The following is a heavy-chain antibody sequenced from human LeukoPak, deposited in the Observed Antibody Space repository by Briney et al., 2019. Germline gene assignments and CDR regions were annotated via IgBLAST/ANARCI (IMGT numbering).Heavy chain of an antibody. Sequence: GGSLRLSCAASGFTFSSYWMHWVRQAPGKGLVWVSHINSDGISTGYVDSVKGRFIISRDNAKNTVYLQMNSLRAEDTAVYYCAKEAGYSYGFDYWGQGTLVTVSS. CDR3: AKEAGYSYGFDY. CDR1: GFTFSSYW. J-gene: IGHJ4*02. CDR2: INSDGIST. D-gene: IGHD5-18*01. V-gene: IGHV3-74*01.